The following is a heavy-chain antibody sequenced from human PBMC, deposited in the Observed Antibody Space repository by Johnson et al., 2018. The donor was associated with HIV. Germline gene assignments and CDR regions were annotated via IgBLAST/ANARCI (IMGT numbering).Heavy chain of an antibody. CDR3: AKDKSWIDHAFDI. Sequence: VQLVESGGGVVQPARSLRLSCAASGFTFSSYAMHWVRQAPGKGLEWVSGISWNSGSIGYADSVKGRFTISRDNAKNSLYLQMNSLRAEDTALYYCAKDKSWIDHAFDIWGQGTMVTVSS. D-gene: IGHD2-2*03. CDR2: ISWNSGSI. V-gene: IGHV3-9*01. J-gene: IGHJ3*02. CDR1: GFTFSSYA.